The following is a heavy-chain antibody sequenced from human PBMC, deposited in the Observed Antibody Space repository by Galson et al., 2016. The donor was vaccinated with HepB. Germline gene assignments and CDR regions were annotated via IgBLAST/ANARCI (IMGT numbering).Heavy chain of an antibody. V-gene: IGHV2-5*02. CDR2: IYGDDDK. D-gene: IGHD2-15*01. CDR1: GFSLNISDVG. J-gene: IGHJ5*02. Sequence: PALVKPTQTLTLTCSFSGFSLNISDVGVGWIRQPPGKALEWLALIYGDDDKRYSPSLRSRLSTTRDTYENQVVLTMTNMDPVDTGTYYCARAIYCSGANGYSRDWFEHWGQGTVV. CDR3: ARAIYCSGANGYSRDWFEH.